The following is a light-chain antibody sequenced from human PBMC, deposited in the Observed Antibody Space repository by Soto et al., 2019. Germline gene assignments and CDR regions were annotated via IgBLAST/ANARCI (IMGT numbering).Light chain of an antibody. CDR3: SSYTITSPYV. J-gene: IGLJ1*01. V-gene: IGLV2-14*01. CDR1: SSDVDGYDY. Sequence: QSALTQPASVSGSPGQSITISCTGTSSDVDGYDYVSWYQQLPGKAPKLMIYDVSNRPSGVSNRFSGSKSGNTASLTISGRQAEDEADYYCSSYTITSPYVFGTGTKLTVL. CDR2: DVS.